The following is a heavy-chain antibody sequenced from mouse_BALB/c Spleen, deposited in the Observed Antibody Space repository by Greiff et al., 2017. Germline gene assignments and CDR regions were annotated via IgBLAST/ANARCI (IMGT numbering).Heavy chain of an antibody. V-gene: IGHV5-9-4*01. CDR2: ISSGGSYT. D-gene: IGHD1-1*01. Sequence: EVMLVESGGGLVKPGGSLKLSCAASGFTFSSYAMSWVRQSPEKRLEWVAEISSGGSYTYYPDTVTGRFTISRDNAKNTLYLEMSSLRSEDTAMYYCARYYYGSSYHAMDYWGQGTSVTVSS. CDR3: ARYYYGSSYHAMDY. CDR1: GFTFSSYA. J-gene: IGHJ4*01.